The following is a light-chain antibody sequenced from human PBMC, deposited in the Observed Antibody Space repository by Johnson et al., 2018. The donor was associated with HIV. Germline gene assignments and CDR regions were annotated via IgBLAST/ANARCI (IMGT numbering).Light chain of an antibody. CDR3: ESWDSSLSTGSYV. V-gene: IGLV1-51*02. J-gene: IGLJ1*01. CDR1: SSNIGDNY. CDR2: ENN. Sequence: QSVLTQPPSVSAAPGQKVTISCSGSSSNIGDNYVSWYQQVPVTAPKLLIYENNKRPSGIPDRFSGSKSGTSATLDITGLQTGDDGDYYCESWDSSLSTGSYVFGTGTKVTVL.